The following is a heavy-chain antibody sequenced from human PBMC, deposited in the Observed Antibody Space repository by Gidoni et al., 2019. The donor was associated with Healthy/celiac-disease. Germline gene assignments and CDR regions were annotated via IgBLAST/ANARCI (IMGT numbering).Heavy chain of an antibody. J-gene: IGHJ5*02. Sequence: EVKLVDSGGGLVQPGGSLRLSCAASGFTFSSYWMSWVRQAPGKGLEWVANIKQDGSEKYYVDSVKGRFTSYRDNAKNSLYLQMNSLRAEDTAVYYCARDFIVGATHTAWGQGTLVTVSS. CDR3: ARDFIVGATHTA. D-gene: IGHD1-26*01. V-gene: IGHV3-7*01. CDR1: GFTFSSYW. CDR2: IKQDGSEK.